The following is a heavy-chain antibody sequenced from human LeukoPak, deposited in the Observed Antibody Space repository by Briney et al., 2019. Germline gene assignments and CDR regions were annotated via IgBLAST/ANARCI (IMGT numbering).Heavy chain of an antibody. CDR3: ARDRVCSSTSCYGPFDY. V-gene: IGHV3-64*01. Sequence: GGSLRLSCAASGFTFSSYAMHWVRQAPGKGLEYVSAISSNGGSTYYANSVKGRFTISRDNSKNTLYLQMGSLRAEDMAVYYCARDRVCSSTSCYGPFDYWGQGTLVTVSS. CDR2: ISSNGGST. CDR1: GFTFSSYA. D-gene: IGHD2-2*01. J-gene: IGHJ4*02.